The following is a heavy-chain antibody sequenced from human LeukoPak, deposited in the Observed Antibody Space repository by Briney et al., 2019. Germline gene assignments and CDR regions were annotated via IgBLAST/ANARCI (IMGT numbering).Heavy chain of an antibody. V-gene: IGHV1-18*01. CDR1: GYTFTSYG. CDR3: AREGHYYDSSGYSDAFDI. D-gene: IGHD3-22*01. J-gene: IGHJ3*02. Sequence: ASVKVSCKASGYTFTSYGISWVRQAPGQGLEWMGWISAYNGNTNYAQKFQGRVTITADKSTSTAYMELSSLRSEDTAVYYCAREGHYYDSSGYSDAFDIWGQGTMVTVSS. CDR2: ISAYNGNT.